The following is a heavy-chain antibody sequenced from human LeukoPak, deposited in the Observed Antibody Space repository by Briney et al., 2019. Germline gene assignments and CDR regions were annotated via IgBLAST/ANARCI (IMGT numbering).Heavy chain of an antibody. J-gene: IGHJ6*03. V-gene: IGHV4-59*01. CDR1: GGSISNYY. Sequence: PSETLSLTCTVSGGSISNYYWSWIRQPPGKELEWIGYIYYSGSTNYNPSLKSRVTISVDTSKNQFSLKLSSVTAADTAVYYCARDRFDDSSGYYYHYYYYMDVWGKGTTVTVSS. CDR3: ARDRFDDSSGYYYHYYYYMDV. D-gene: IGHD3-22*01. CDR2: IYYSGST.